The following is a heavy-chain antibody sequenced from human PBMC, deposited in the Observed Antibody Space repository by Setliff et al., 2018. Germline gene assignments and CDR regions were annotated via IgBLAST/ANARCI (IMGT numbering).Heavy chain of an antibody. J-gene: IGHJ6*02. V-gene: IGHV1-69*06. Sequence: SVKVSCKASGGTFSSYAISWVRQAPGQGLEWMGRIIPIFGTANYAQKFQGRVTITADKSTSTAYMELSSLRSEDTAVYYCARVGSSSWLHPDVYYYYGMDVWGQGTTVTVS. D-gene: IGHD6-13*01. CDR1: GGTFSSYA. CDR3: ARVGSSSWLHPDVYYYYGMDV. CDR2: IIPIFGTA.